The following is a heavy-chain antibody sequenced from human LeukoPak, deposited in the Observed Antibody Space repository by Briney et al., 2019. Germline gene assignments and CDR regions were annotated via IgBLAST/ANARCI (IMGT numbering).Heavy chain of an antibody. CDR1: GGSIGNYY. Sequence: SETLSLTCTVSGGSIGNYYWSWIRRPPGKGLEWIGYMYYSGSANYNPSLKSRVTISIDTSKNQFSLKLSSVTAADTAVYYCARRPLSSYYFDYWGQGTLVTVSS. D-gene: IGHD2/OR15-2a*01. CDR3: ARRPLSSYYFDY. CDR2: MYYSGSA. V-gene: IGHV4-59*08. J-gene: IGHJ4*02.